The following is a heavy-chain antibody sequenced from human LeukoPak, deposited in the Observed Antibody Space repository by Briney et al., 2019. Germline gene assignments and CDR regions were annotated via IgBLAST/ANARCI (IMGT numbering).Heavy chain of an antibody. CDR1: GGSLSSYY. CDR3: AGNWGSRYYYYYYMDV. J-gene: IGHJ6*03. D-gene: IGHD7-27*01. Sequence: SETLSLTCTVSGGSLSSYYWSWIRQPAGKGLEWIGCIYTSGSTNYNPSLKSRVTMSVDTSKNQFSLKLSSVTAADTAVYYCAGNWGSRYYYYYYMDVWGKGTTVTVSS. V-gene: IGHV4-4*07. CDR2: IYTSGST.